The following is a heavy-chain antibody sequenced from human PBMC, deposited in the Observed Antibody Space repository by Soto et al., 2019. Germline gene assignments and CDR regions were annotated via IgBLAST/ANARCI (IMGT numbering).Heavy chain of an antibody. J-gene: IGHJ6*02. CDR2: IYYSGST. CDR3: VSCSSTSCPDGYYGMDV. Sequence: PSETLSLTCTVSGGSISSGGYYWSWIRQHPGKGLEWIGYIYYSGSTYYNPSLKSRVTISVDTSKNQFSLKLSSVTAADTAVYYCVSCSSTSCPDGYYGMDVWGQGTTVTVSS. CDR1: GGSISSGGYY. V-gene: IGHV4-31*03. D-gene: IGHD2-2*01.